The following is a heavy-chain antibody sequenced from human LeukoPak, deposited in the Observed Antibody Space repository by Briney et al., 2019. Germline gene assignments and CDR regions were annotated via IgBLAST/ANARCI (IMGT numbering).Heavy chain of an antibody. J-gene: IGHJ6*03. CDR3: AREGDYGDYSKSYYYMDV. Sequence: SETLSLTCTVSGGYIGSYYWSWIRQPAGKGLEWIGRIYTSENTDYNPSLKSRVTMSVDMSTSQFSLRLTSVTAADTAVYYCAREGDYGDYSKSYYYMDVWGKGTTVTVSS. CDR1: GGYIGSYY. D-gene: IGHD4-17*01. V-gene: IGHV4-4*07. CDR2: IYTSENT.